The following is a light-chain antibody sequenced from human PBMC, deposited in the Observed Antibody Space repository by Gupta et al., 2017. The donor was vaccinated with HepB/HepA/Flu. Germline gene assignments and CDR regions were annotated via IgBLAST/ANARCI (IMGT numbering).Light chain of an antibody. CDR2: GNS. CDR1: SSNIGAGYD. J-gene: IGLJ3*02. Sequence: QSVLTQPPSVSGAPGHRVTISCTGSSSNIGAGYDVHWYQQLPGTAPKLLIYGNSNRPSGVPDRFSGSKSGTSASLAITGLLACDEADYYCQSYDSSLSGWVFGGGTKLTVL. CDR3: QSYDSSLSGWV. V-gene: IGLV1-40*01.